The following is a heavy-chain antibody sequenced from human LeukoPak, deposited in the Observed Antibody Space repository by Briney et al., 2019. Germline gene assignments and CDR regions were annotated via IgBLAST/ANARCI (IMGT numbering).Heavy chain of an antibody. J-gene: IGHJ4*02. CDR3: ARALASYDSSGYLFDY. Sequence: SQTLSLTCAISGDSVSSNSAAWNWIRQSPSRGLEWLGRTYYRSKWYNDCAVSVKSRITINPDTSKNQFSLQLNSVTPEDTAVYYCARALASYDSSGYLFDYWGQGTLVTVSS. V-gene: IGHV6-1*01. CDR2: TYYRSKWYN. CDR1: GDSVSSNSAA. D-gene: IGHD3-22*01.